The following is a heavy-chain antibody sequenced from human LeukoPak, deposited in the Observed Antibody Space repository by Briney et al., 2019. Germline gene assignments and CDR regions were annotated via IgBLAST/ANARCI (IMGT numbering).Heavy chain of an antibody. D-gene: IGHD6-19*01. CDR3: AKQVGSGWYYFDY. V-gene: IGHV3-23*01. Sequence: GGSLRLSCAASGFTFSSYAMSWVRQAPGKGLELVSAISGSGGSTYYADSVKGRFTISRDNSKNTLYLQMNSLRAEDTAVYYCAKQVGSGWYYFDYWGQGTLVTVSS. J-gene: IGHJ4*02. CDR2: ISGSGGST. CDR1: GFTFSSYA.